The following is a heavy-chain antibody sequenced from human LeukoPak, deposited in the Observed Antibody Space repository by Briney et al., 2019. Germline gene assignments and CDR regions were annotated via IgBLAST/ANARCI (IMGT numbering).Heavy chain of an antibody. CDR1: GGSISSSSYY. D-gene: IGHD2-15*01. J-gene: IGHJ6*03. CDR2: INHSGST. V-gene: IGHV4-39*01. Sequence: SETLSLTCTVSGGSISSSSYYWGWIRQPPGKGLEWIGEINHSGSTNYNPSLKSRVTISVDTSKNQFSLKLSSVTAADTAVYYCARHLAGPDYYYMDVWGKGTTVTISS. CDR3: ARHLAGPDYYYMDV.